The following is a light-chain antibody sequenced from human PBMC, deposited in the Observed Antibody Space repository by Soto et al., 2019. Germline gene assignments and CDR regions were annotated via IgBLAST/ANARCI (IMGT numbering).Light chain of an antibody. CDR1: QSISSW. CDR3: QQYNNWPPRA. CDR2: DAS. V-gene: IGKV1-5*01. Sequence: DIQMTQSPSTLSASVGDRVTITCRASQSISSWLAWYQQKPGKAPKLLIYDASSLESGVPSRFSGSGSGTEFTLTISSLQSEDFAVYYCQQYNNWPPRAFGQGTRLEIK. J-gene: IGKJ5*01.